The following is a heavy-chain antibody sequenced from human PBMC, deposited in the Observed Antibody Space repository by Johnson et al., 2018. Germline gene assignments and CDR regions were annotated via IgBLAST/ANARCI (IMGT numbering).Heavy chain of an antibody. J-gene: IGHJ3*02. CDR1: GFTVAEYA. V-gene: IGHV3-9*01. Sequence: VQLQESGGGVVQPGRSLRLSCAASGFTVAEYAMHWVRQGPGKGLEWVSGISWNGGTIAYADSVKGRFTISRDTAKNSLYLQMNSLRAEDTALYYCAKDILVAGMACDIWGQGTIVTVSS. CDR2: ISWNGGTI. D-gene: IGHD6-19*01. CDR3: AKDILVAGMACDI.